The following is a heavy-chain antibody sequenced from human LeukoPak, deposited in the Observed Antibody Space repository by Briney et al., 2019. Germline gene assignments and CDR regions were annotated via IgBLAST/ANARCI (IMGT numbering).Heavy chain of an antibody. D-gene: IGHD3-3*01. CDR3: ARGVRFLEWLSISDAFDI. J-gene: IGHJ3*02. CDR2: ISSSGSTI. Sequence: GRSLRLSCAASGFTFSSYEMNWVRQAPGKGLEWVSYISSSGSTIYYADSVKGRLTISRDNAKNSLYLQMNSLRAEDTAVYYCARGVRFLEWLSISDAFDIWGQGTMVTVSS. V-gene: IGHV3-48*03. CDR1: GFTFSSYE.